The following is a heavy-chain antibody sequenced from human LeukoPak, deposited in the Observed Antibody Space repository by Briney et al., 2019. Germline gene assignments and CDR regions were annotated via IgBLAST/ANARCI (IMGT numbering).Heavy chain of an antibody. Sequence: SETLSLTCGFCAQSHRLLCTRWVTQPPGKGLEWIGEINHSGSTNYNPSLKSRVTISVDTSKNQFSLKQNSVHGGDTAVYYCARTVVLCGNAGFSDPFNFLLWGQGTLVTVSS. CDR3: ARTVVLCGNAGFSDPFNFLL. CDR1: AQSHRLLC. V-gene: IGHV4-34*01. D-gene: IGHD4-23*01. J-gene: IGHJ4*02. CDR2: INHSGST.